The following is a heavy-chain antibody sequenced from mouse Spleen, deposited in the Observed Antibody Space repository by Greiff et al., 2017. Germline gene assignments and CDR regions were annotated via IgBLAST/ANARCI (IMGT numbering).Heavy chain of an antibody. Sequence: EVQVVESGGGLVKPGGSLKLSCAASGFTFSSYTMSWVRQTPAKRLEWVATISSGGGNTYYPDSVKGRFTISRDNARNTLYLQMSSLRSEDTAMYYCARHSYDVAWFAYWGQGTLVTVSA. CDR3: ARHSYDVAWFAY. CDR1: GFTFSSYT. V-gene: IGHV5-9*04. J-gene: IGHJ3*01. CDR2: ISSGGGNT. D-gene: IGHD2-12*01.